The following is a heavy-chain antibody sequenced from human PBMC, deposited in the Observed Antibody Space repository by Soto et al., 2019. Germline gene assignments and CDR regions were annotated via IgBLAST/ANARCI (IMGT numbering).Heavy chain of an antibody. D-gene: IGHD5-18*01. CDR2: SNHVGST. CDR3: ARVLIAGVTTD. Sequence: QVQXXXXXXGLXKPSETLSLTCAVYGGSFSGYYWSWIRXPPGKGLEWIGESNHVGSTNYNPSLKSRVTMSVDPSKNQFSLRLTSVTAADTAVYYCARVLIAGVTTDWGQGTLVIVSS. CDR1: GGSFSGYY. J-gene: IGHJ4*02. V-gene: IGHV4-34*01.